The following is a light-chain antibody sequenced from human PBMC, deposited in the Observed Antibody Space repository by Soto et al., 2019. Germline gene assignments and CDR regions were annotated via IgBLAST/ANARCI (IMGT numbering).Light chain of an antibody. CDR3: QQSYSNPWT. V-gene: IGKV1-39*01. CDR1: QDISKY. J-gene: IGKJ1*01. CDR2: DAS. Sequence: DIQITQSPSSLSASVAHRVTITSQAIQDISKYLNWYQQKXGKAPKLXXYDASNLESGVPSRFSGIESGTDVTLAVSSLQPEEGEPDYGQQSYSNPWTCGQGTKLDVK.